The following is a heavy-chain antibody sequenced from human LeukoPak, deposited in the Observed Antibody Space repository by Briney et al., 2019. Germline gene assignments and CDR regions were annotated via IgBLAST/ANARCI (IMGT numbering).Heavy chain of an antibody. Sequence: GGSLRLSCAASGFTFIDYAIPWVRQAPGKGLEYVSAISVGGDITYFANSVKGRFSASRDNAKNTVHLQLGSVRAEDMAVYYCARATGYCSRTSCYFDSWGPGTLVTVSS. V-gene: IGHV3-64*01. CDR1: GFTFIDYA. CDR2: ISVGGDIT. CDR3: ARATGYCSRTSCYFDS. J-gene: IGHJ4*02. D-gene: IGHD2-2*01.